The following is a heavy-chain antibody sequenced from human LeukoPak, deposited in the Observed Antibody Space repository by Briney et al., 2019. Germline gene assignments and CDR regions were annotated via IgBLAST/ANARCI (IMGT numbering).Heavy chain of an antibody. D-gene: IGHD3-10*01. Sequence: PSQTLSLTCTVSGGSISSGGYYWSWIRQHPGKGLEWIGYIYYSGSTYYNPSLKSRVTISVDTSKNQFSLKLSSVTAADTAVYYCARGGEYYYGSGSFFDYWGQGTLVTVSS. CDR3: ARGGEYYYGSGSFFDY. V-gene: IGHV4-31*03. J-gene: IGHJ4*02. CDR1: GGSISSGGYY. CDR2: IYYSGST.